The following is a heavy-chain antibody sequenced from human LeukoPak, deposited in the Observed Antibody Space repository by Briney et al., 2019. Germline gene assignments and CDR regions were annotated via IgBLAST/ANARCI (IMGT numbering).Heavy chain of an antibody. CDR3: ARGLTDYFDSSGSLDY. D-gene: IGHD3-22*01. V-gene: IGHV3-30*04. J-gene: IGHJ4*02. CDR2: MSYDGSNK. CDR1: GFTFSIYA. Sequence: GRSLRLSCAASGFTFSIYAMHWVRQAPGKGLEWVAVMSYDGSNKYYADSVKGRLTISRDNSKNTLYLQMNSLRAEDTAVYYCARGLTDYFDSSGSLDYWGQGTLVTVSS.